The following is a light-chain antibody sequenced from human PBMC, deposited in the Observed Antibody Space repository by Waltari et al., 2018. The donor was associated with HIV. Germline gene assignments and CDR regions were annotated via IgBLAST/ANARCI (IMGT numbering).Light chain of an antibody. Sequence: QSALTQPRSLTGSPGQSVTLSCSGTSTDVGGYYYVIWYQQHPGKAPKLIIYDVSKRPSGVPDRFSGSKSGNTASLTISGLQAEDEADYYCCSYAGSYRGVFGGGTKLTVL. V-gene: IGLV2-11*01. CDR1: STDVGGYYY. CDR2: DVS. J-gene: IGLJ2*01. CDR3: CSYAGSYRGV.